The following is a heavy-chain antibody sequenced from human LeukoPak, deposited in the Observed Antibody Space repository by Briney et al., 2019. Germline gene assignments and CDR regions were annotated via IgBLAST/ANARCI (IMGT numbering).Heavy chain of an antibody. CDR3: ARGSSGWWDY. CDR1: GGSFSGYY. D-gene: IGHD6-19*01. J-gene: IGHJ4*02. V-gene: IGHV4-34*01. Sequence: SETLSLTCAVSGGSFSGYYWSWIRQPPGKGLEWIGEINHSGSTNYNPSLKSRVTISVDTSKNQFSLKLSSVTAADTAVYYCARGSSGWWDYWGQGTLVTVSS. CDR2: INHSGST.